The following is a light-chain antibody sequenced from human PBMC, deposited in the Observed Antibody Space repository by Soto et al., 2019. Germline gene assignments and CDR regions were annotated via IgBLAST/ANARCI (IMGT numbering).Light chain of an antibody. V-gene: IGLV2-18*01. CDR2: EVN. J-gene: IGLJ2*01. Sequence: QSALTQPPSVSGSPGQSVTISCTGTSSDVGGYNRFSWFQQPPGTAPKLLIYEVNKRPSGVPDRFSGSRSDNTASLTISGLQPEDEAEYYCNLYTTSSTVIFGGGTKVTVL. CDR3: NLYTTSSTVI. CDR1: SSDVGGYNR.